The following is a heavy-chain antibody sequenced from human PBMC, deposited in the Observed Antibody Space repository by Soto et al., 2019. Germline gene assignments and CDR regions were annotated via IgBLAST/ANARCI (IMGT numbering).Heavy chain of an antibody. D-gene: IGHD2-2*01. V-gene: IGHV1-18*01. CDR1: GYIFTSYS. CDR3: ARGRGDCSSTSCYGSYYYMDV. Sequence: GASVKVSCKASGYIFTSYSISWVRQAPGQGLEWMGWISAYNGNTNYAQKLQGRVTMTTDTSTSTAYMELRSLRSDDTAVYYCARGRGDCSSTSCYGSYYYMDVWGKGTTVTVSS. J-gene: IGHJ6*03. CDR2: ISAYNGNT.